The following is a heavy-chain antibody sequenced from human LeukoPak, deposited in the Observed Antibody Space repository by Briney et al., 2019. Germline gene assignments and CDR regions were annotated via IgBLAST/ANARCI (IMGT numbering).Heavy chain of an antibody. V-gene: IGHV3-21*01. CDR3: ARDPHYYDSSGVV. Sequence: WGSLRLSCAASGFTFSSYSMNWVRQAPGKGLEWVSSISSSSSYIYYADSVKGRFTISRDNAKNSLYLQMNSLRAEDTAVYYCARDPHYYDSSGVVWGQGTMVTVSS. CDR2: ISSSSSYI. D-gene: IGHD3-22*01. J-gene: IGHJ3*01. CDR1: GFTFSSYS.